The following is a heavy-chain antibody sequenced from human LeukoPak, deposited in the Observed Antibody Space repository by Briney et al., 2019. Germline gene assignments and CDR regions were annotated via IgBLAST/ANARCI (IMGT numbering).Heavy chain of an antibody. CDR2: IYYSGST. Sequence: SETLSLTCTVSGGSISSYYWSWIRQPPGKGLEWIGYIYYSGSTNYNPSLKSRVTISVDTSKNQFSLKLSSVTAADTVVYYCAGAGAPWYFDLWGRGTLVTVSS. CDR1: GGSISSYY. V-gene: IGHV4-59*01. D-gene: IGHD6-19*01. CDR3: AGAGAPWYFDL. J-gene: IGHJ2*01.